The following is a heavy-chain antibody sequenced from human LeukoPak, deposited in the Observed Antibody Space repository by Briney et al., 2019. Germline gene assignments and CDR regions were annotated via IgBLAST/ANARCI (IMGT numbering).Heavy chain of an antibody. CDR3: ESSSAGYYFDY. J-gene: IGHJ4*02. D-gene: IGHD2-2*01. CDR2: INPIGGRT. CDR1: GYTFTNYY. Sequence: ASVKVSCMAFGYTFTNYYIHWVRQAPGQGLECMGIINPIGGRTSYTQKFQGRVTMTRDTSTNTVYMELSSLRSEDTAVYYCESSSAGYYFDYWGQGTLVTVSS. V-gene: IGHV1-46*01.